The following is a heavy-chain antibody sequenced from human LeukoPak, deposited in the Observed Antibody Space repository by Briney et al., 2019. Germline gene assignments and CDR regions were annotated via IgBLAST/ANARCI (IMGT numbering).Heavy chain of an antibody. CDR3: ARLRVGVWFGELLLDY. D-gene: IGHD3-10*01. CDR2: ISDIGSI. V-gene: IGHV4-59*08. CDR1: GGSISSYY. J-gene: IGHJ4*02. Sequence: SETLSLTCTVSGGSISSYYWSWIRQPPGKGLEWIAYISDIGSINYNPSLKSRVTISLDTSKNQFSLKLSSVTAADTAVYYCARLRVGVWFGELLLDYWGQGTLVTVSS.